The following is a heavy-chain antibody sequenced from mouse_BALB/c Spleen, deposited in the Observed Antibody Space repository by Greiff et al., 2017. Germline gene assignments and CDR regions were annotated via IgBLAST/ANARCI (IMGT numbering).Heavy chain of an antibody. CDR3: ARYGRYFDY. Sequence: EVKLVESGPGLVKPSQSLSLTCTVTGYSITSDYAWNWIRQFPGNKLEWMGYISYSGSSSYNPSLKSRISITRDTSKNQFFLQLNSVTTEDTATCYCARYGRYFDYWGQGTTLTVSS. V-gene: IGHV3-2*02. CDR1: GYSITSDYA. D-gene: IGHD1-1*02. J-gene: IGHJ2*01. CDR2: ISYSGSS.